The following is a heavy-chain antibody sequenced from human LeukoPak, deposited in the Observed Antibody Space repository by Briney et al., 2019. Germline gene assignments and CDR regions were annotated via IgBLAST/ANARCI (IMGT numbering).Heavy chain of an antibody. CDR1: GFTFSSRDW. J-gene: IGHJ3*02. Sequence: GGSLRLSCVASGFTFSSRDWMTWVRQAPGKGLEWVANIKQDGSEKNYVDSVKGRFTISRDNAKNSVDLQMNSLRAEDTAVYYCARGGSYLSAFDIWGQGTMVTVSS. CDR3: ARGGSYLSAFDI. CDR2: IKQDGSEK. D-gene: IGHD1-26*01. V-gene: IGHV3-7*03.